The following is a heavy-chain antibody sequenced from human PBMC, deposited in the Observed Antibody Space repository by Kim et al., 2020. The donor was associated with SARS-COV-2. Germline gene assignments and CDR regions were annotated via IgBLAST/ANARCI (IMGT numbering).Heavy chain of an antibody. Sequence: SVKVSCKASGGTFSSYTISWVRQAPGQGLEWMGRIIPILGIANYAQKFQGRVTITADKSTSTAYMELSSLRSEDTAVYYCARDPPKPGELLPYYYYYGMDVWGQGTTVTVSS. D-gene: IGHD1-26*01. CDR2: IIPILGIA. CDR1: GGTFSSYT. V-gene: IGHV1-69*04. J-gene: IGHJ6*02. CDR3: ARDPPKPGELLPYYYYYGMDV.